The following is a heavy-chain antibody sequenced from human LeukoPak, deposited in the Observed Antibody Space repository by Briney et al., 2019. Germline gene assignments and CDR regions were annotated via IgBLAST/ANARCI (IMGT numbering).Heavy chain of an antibody. CDR2: ISGSGGST. CDR3: AKSWWELQPGGAFDI. J-gene: IGHJ3*02. CDR1: GFTFSSYA. Sequence: GGSLRLSCAASGFTFSSYAMSWVRQAPGKGLEWVSAISGSGGSTYYADSVKGRFTISRDNSNNTLYLQMNHLRPEDTAVYHCAKSWWELQPGGAFDIWGQGTMVTVS. V-gene: IGHV3-23*01. D-gene: IGHD1-26*01.